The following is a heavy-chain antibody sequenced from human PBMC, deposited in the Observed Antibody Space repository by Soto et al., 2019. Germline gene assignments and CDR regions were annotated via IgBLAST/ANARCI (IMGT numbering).Heavy chain of an antibody. CDR3: ARTLSWRRGPFDS. Sequence: EVQLVESGGGLIQPGGSLRLSCAASGFIINTYSMNWVRQAPGKGLEWVSYISGSSQTIFYADSVRGRFTISRDNANNSTYLQMVSLRDEDTAVYYCARTLSWRRGPFDSWGQGTLVTVSS. CDR2: ISGSSQTI. V-gene: IGHV3-48*02. CDR1: GFIINTYS. D-gene: IGHD2-15*01. J-gene: IGHJ4*02.